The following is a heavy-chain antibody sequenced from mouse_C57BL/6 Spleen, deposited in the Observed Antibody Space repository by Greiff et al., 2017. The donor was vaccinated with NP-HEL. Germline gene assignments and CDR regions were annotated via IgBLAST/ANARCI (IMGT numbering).Heavy chain of an antibody. CDR1: GYTFTSYW. D-gene: IGHD3-3*01. V-gene: IGHV1-55*01. CDR2: LYPGSGST. Sequence: QVQLQQPGAELVKPGASVTMSCKASGYTFTSYWITWVKQRPGQGLEWLGDLYPGSGSTNYNEKFKSKATLTVDTSSSTAYMQLSSLTSEDSAVYYCARRGDSPFDVWGTGTTVTVSS. CDR3: ARRGDSPFDV. J-gene: IGHJ1*03.